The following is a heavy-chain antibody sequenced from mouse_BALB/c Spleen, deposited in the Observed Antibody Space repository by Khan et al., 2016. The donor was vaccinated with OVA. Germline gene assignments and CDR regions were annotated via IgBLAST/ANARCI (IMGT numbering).Heavy chain of an antibody. Sequence: EVELVESGGDLVKPGGSLKLSCAASGFTFSNYGMPWVRQTPDKRLEWVATISSAGTYTYYPDSVKGRFTISRNNAKNTLYLQMSSLKSEDTAMYYCASHLAGSFAYWGQGTLVTVSA. CDR2: ISSAGTYT. CDR1: GFTFSNYG. D-gene: IGHD1-1*01. J-gene: IGHJ3*01. V-gene: IGHV5-6*01. CDR3: ASHLAGSFAY.